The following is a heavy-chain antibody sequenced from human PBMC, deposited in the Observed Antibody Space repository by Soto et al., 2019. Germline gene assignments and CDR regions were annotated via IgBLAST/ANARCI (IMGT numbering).Heavy chain of an antibody. J-gene: IGHJ4*02. Sequence: QHWGSMRLSCAASGLTFGSSWMPWARQAPGKGLQWVSRMTRDVSTTDYADSGKGRFTVSRDNGKYTLYLQMNSLRAEDTAVYYCATAEVDYWGPGTLVTVSS. CDR3: ATAEVDY. CDR2: MTRDVSTT. CDR1: GLTFGSSW. V-gene: IGHV3-74*01.